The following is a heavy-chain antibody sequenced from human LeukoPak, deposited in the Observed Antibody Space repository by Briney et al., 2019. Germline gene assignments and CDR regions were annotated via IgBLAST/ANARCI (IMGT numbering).Heavy chain of an antibody. J-gene: IGHJ4*02. Sequence: PGVSLRLSCAASGFTFTSYCLNWVRQAPGKGLEWVSSISSSSDYIYYADSLKGRFTISRDNAKNSLYLQMDSLRVEDTAVYYCTRGDFYYYDTDYWGQGTLVTVSS. V-gene: IGHV3-21*01. CDR3: TRGDFYYYDTDY. D-gene: IGHD3-22*01. CDR1: GFTFTSYC. CDR2: ISSSSDYI.